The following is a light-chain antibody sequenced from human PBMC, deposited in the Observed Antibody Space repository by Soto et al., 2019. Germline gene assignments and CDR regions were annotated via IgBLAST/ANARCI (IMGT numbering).Light chain of an antibody. CDR2: GAS. V-gene: IGKV3-15*01. J-gene: IGKJ1*01. CDR1: QSVGSN. Sequence: EIVMTQSPGTLSVSPGERATLSCRASQSVGSNLAWYQQKPGQAPSLLIYGASTRATGIPARFSGTGSGTEFTLTISSLQSEDFAFYYCQQYSNWPGTFGQGTKVEIK. CDR3: QQYSNWPGT.